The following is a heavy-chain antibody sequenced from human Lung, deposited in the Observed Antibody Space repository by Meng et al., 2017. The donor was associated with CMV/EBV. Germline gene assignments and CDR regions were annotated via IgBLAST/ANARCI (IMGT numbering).Heavy chain of an antibody. CDR3: TREPYYYDSSGYYYGFDP. Sequence: GESLKISCAASGFTFSSYWMSWVRQAPGKGLEWVGFIRSKAYGGTTEYAASVKGRFTISRDDSKSIAYLQMNSLKTEDTAVYYCTREPYYYDSSGYYYGFDPWGQGTLVTVSS. J-gene: IGHJ5*02. CDR2: IRSKAYGGTT. V-gene: IGHV3-49*04. CDR1: GFTFSSYW. D-gene: IGHD3-22*01.